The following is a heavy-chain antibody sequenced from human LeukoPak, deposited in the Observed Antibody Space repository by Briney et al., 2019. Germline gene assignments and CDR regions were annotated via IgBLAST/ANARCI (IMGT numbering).Heavy chain of an antibody. V-gene: IGHV3-74*01. D-gene: IGHD6-13*01. J-gene: IGHJ4*02. CDR1: GFTFSNYL. CDR3: ARERWEYSSSGEDFDY. CDR2: ISTDGSFT. Sequence: GGSLRLSCAASGFTFSNYLMHWVRQTPGKGLVWISRISTDGSFTNYADSVKGRFSISRDNAKNTLYLQMNSLRAEDTAVYYCARERWEYSSSGEDFDYWGQGTLVTVSS.